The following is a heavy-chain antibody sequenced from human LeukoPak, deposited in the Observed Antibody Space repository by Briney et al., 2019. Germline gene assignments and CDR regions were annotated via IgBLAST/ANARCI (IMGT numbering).Heavy chain of an antibody. CDR2: IYSGGST. J-gene: IGHJ4*02. V-gene: IGHV3-53*04. Sequence: RPGGSLRLSCAASGFTFSSYSMSWVRQAPGKGLEWVSVIYSGGSTYYADSVKGRFTISRHNSKNTLYLQMNSLRAEDTAVYYCARGFGYDILTGYPHPSDYWGQGTLVTVSS. CDR1: GFTFSSYS. D-gene: IGHD3-9*01. CDR3: ARGFGYDILTGYPHPSDY.